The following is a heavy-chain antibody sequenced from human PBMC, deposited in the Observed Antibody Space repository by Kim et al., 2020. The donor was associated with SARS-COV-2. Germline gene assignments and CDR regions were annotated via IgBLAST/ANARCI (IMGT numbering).Heavy chain of an antibody. V-gene: IGHV3-64D*06. CDR3: VGQQQLVGY. D-gene: IGHD6-13*01. CDR2: ST. J-gene: IGHJ4*02. Sequence: STYSEDSVTGRFTISRDNSKTTLYLYMSSLRAEDTAVYSCVGQQQLVGYWGQGTLVTVSS.